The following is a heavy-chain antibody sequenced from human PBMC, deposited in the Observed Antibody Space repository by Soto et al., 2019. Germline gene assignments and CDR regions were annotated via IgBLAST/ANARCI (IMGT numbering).Heavy chain of an antibody. CDR2: ISSKSGSSL. V-gene: IGHV3-11*04. Sequence: AGSLRLSCAASGFTFSDYYMSWVRQAPGKGLEWVSYISSKSGSSLYYADSVKGRFTISRDNSKNTLYLQMNSLRAEDTAVYYCARESLLVVGAFDIWGQGTMVTVS. J-gene: IGHJ3*02. CDR3: ARESLLVVGAFDI. D-gene: IGHD2-2*01. CDR1: GFTFSDYY.